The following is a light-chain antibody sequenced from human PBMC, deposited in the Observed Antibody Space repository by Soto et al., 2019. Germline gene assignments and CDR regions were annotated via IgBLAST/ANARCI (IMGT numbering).Light chain of an antibody. CDR1: QSIDTH. J-gene: IGKJ1*01. CDR3: HQTYSPPDT. CDR2: EAS. Sequence: DIRMTQSPSSLSASVGDRVTITCRASQSIDTHLNWYQQHPGNAPNALIYEASNLQSGVPSRFSGSGSGTDFTLTISSLQPDDSATYYCHQTYSPPDTFGQGTKVEIK. V-gene: IGKV1-39*01.